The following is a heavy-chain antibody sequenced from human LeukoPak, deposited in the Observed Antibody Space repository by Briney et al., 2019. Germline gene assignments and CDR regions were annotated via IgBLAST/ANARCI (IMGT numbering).Heavy chain of an antibody. Sequence: GGSLRLSCAASGFSVGSHYMTWVRQAPGQGLEWVSVIYIDGSTYYADSVEGRFTISRDDTKNTLYLQMNSLRPEDTAVYYCAKLPIYWGQGALVTVSS. CDR1: GFSVGSHY. CDR2: IYIDGST. D-gene: IGHD4-23*01. V-gene: IGHV3-66*02. J-gene: IGHJ4*02. CDR3: AKLPIY.